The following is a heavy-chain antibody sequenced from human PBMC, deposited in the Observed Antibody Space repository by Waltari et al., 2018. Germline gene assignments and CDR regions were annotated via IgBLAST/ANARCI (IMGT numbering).Heavy chain of an antibody. D-gene: IGHD3-22*01. Sequence: QVQLVQSGAEVKKPGASVKVSCKVSGYTLTELSMHWVRQAPGKGLEWMGGIIPIFGTANYAQKFQGRVTITADESTSTAYMELSSLRSEDTAVYYCASPIYYYDSSGYYYYFDYWGQGTLVTVSS. CDR3: ASPIYYYDSSGYYYYFDY. CDR2: IIPIFGTA. J-gene: IGHJ4*02. V-gene: IGHV1-69*13. CDR1: GYTLTELS.